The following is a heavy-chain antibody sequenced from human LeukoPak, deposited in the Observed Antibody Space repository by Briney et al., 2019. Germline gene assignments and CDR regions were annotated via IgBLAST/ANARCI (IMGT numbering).Heavy chain of an antibody. Sequence: SETLSLTCTVSDGSISSYYWSWIRQPPGKGLEWIGHIYDSGSTNYNPSLKSRVTISVDTSKNQFSLKLSSVTAADTAVYYCARGGYYDFWSGSPRSSGAFDIWGQGTMVTVSS. CDR3: ARGGYYDFWSGSPRSSGAFDI. CDR2: IYDSGST. J-gene: IGHJ3*02. D-gene: IGHD3-3*01. CDR1: DGSISSYY. V-gene: IGHV4-59*01.